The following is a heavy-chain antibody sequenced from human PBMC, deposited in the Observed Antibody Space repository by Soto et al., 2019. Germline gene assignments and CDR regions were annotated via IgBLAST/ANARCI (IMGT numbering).Heavy chain of an antibody. J-gene: IGHJ5*02. CDR3: ARGGVITSVGWFDP. D-gene: IGHD3-22*01. V-gene: IGHV1-69*13. CDR1: GGTFSSYA. CDR2: IIPIFGTA. Sequence: ASVKVSCKASGGTFSSYAISWVRQAPGQGLEWMGGIIPIFGTANYAQKFQGRVTITADESTSTAYMELSSLRSEDTAVYYCARGGVITSVGWFDPWGQGTLVTVSS.